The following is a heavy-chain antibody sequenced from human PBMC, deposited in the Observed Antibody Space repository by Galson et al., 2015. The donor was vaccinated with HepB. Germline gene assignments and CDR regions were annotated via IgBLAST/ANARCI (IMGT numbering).Heavy chain of an antibody. CDR3: ARARGGYCSSTSCPPHFDY. J-gene: IGHJ4*02. CDR2: IWYDGSNK. Sequence: SLRLSCAASGFTFSSYGMHWVRQAPGKGLEWVAVIWYDGSNKYYADSVKGRFTISRDNSKNTLYLQMNSLRAEDTAVYYCARARGGYCSSTSCPPHFDYWGQGTLVTVSS. CDR1: GFTFSSYG. V-gene: IGHV3-33*01. D-gene: IGHD2-2*01.